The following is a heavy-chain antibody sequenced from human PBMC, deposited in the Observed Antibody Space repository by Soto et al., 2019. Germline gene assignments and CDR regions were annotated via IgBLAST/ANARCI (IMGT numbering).Heavy chain of an antibody. J-gene: IGHJ6*02. CDR3: AREALVVVPPARYYYGMDV. Sequence: GGSLRLSCAAPGFTFCSYWMSWVRQAPGEGLEWGTNIKQDGSEKYYVDSVKGRFTISRDNAKNSLYLQMNSLRAEDTAVYYCAREALVVVPPARYYYGMDVWGQGTTVTVSS. D-gene: IGHD2-2*01. CDR2: IKQDGSEK. CDR1: GFTFCSYW. V-gene: IGHV3-7*01.